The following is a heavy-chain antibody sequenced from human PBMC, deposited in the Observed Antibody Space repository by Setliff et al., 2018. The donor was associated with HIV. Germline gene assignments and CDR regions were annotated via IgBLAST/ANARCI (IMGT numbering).Heavy chain of an antibody. CDR2: INTDNGNT. CDR1: GYSFTSYA. Sequence: GASVKVSCKTSGYSFTSYAIHWLRQAPGQRLEWMGWINTDNGNTKYSRKLQGRVTITRDTSASTAYMELSSLGSEDTAVYYCAKDLELWLLNAFDIWGQGTMVTV. J-gene: IGHJ3*02. V-gene: IGHV1-3*04. CDR3: AKDLELWLLNAFDI. D-gene: IGHD6-19*01.